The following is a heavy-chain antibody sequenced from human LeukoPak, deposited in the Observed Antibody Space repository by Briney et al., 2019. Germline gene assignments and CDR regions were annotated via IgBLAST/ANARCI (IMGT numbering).Heavy chain of an antibody. J-gene: IGHJ4*02. V-gene: IGHV3-7*01. CDR3: ARDSEL. CDR1: GFTFSSYE. CDR2: IKQDGSEK. Sequence: PGGSLRLSCAASGFTFSSYEMNWVRQAPGKGLEWVAIIKQDGSEKYYVDSVKGRFTISRENAKNSLYLQMNSLRAEDTAVYYCARDSELRGQGNLVTVSS. D-gene: IGHD1-26*01.